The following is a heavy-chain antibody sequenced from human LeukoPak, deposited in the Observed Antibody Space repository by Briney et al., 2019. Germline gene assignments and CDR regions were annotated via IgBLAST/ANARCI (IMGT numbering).Heavy chain of an antibody. Sequence: GGSLRLSCAASGFPVSSNYMSWVRQAPGKGLECVSVIYTGGSTYYAYSVKGRFTISRDNYKNTLYLQMNSLRSEDTAVYYCASSSWGQYQLSFSYYYGMDVWGQGTTVTVSS. CDR3: ASSSWGQYQLSFSYYYGMDV. CDR1: GFPVSSNY. CDR2: IYTGGST. V-gene: IGHV3-66*01. D-gene: IGHD2-2*01. J-gene: IGHJ6*02.